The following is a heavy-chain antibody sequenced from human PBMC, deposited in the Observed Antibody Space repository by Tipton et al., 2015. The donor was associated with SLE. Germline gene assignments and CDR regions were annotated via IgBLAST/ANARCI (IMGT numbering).Heavy chain of an antibody. V-gene: IGHV4-39*07. CDR1: GGSISSSSYY. J-gene: IGHJ4*02. D-gene: IGHD3-22*01. CDR2: ICYSGST. CDR3: ARGTYYYDSSGYNLIDY. Sequence: TLSLTCTVSGGSISSSSYYWGWIRQPPGKGLEWIGSICYSGSTYYNPSLKSRVTISVDTSKNQFSLKLSSVTAADTAVYYCARGTYYYDSSGYNLIDYWGQGTLVTVSS.